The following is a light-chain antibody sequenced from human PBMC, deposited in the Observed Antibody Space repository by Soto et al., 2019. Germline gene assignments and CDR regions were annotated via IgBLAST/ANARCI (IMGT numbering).Light chain of an antibody. Sequence: QSTLTQPASVSGSPGQSITISCTGSSSDIGSYNYVSWYQQHPGKVPKLMIYDLSHRPSGVSDRFSGSKSDNTAYLTISGLQTEDEADYYCSSYTTSTTRVFGTGTKLTVL. CDR2: DLS. J-gene: IGLJ1*01. CDR1: SSDIGSYNY. CDR3: SSYTTSTTRV. V-gene: IGLV2-14*03.